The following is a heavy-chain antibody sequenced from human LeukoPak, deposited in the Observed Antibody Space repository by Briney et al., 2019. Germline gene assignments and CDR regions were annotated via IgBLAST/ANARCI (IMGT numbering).Heavy chain of an antibody. D-gene: IGHD3-10*01. CDR2: IYYSGST. Sequence: PSETLSLTCTVSGGSISSSSYYWGWIRQPPGKGLEWIGSIYYSGSTYYNPSLKSRVTISVDTSKNQFSLKLSSVTAADTAVYYCARQKYYYGHCYFDYGGQGTLVTVSS. J-gene: IGHJ4*02. V-gene: IGHV4-39*01. CDR1: GGSISSSSYY. CDR3: ARQKYYYGHCYFDY.